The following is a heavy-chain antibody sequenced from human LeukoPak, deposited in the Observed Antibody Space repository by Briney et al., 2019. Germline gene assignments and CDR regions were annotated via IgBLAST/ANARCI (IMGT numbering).Heavy chain of an antibody. D-gene: IGHD1-1*01. CDR1: GFTFSSYW. Sequence: GGSLILSCAASGFTFSSYWFSWVRQAPGKGLEWVANIKHDGSDKYYVDSVKGRFTISRDDAKSSLYLQMNSLRAEDTAVYYCARGHTTVSGVYWGQGTLVTVSS. CDR3: ARGHTTVSGVY. CDR2: IKHDGSDK. V-gene: IGHV3-7*01. J-gene: IGHJ4*02.